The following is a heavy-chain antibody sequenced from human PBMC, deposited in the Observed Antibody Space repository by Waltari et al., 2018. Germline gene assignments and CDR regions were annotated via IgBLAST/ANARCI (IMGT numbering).Heavy chain of an antibody. CDR3: ARDWQQLGLGYYGMDV. D-gene: IGHD6-13*01. CDR1: GGSISSSSYS. CDR2: IYYSGST. Sequence: QLQLQESGSGLVKLSETRSLPCTVSGGSISSSSYSWGWIRQPPGKGLEWIGSIYYSGSTYYNPSLKSRVTISVDTSKNQFSLKLSSVTAADTAVYCCARDWQQLGLGYYGMDVWGQGTTVTVSS. V-gene: IGHV4-39*07. J-gene: IGHJ6*02.